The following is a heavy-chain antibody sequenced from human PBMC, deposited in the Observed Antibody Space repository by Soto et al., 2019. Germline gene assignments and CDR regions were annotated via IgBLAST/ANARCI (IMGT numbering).Heavy chain of an antibody. D-gene: IGHD4-17*01. J-gene: IGHJ6*03. CDR3: ARGLTTDYYYYMDV. CDR2: MNPNSGNT. V-gene: IGHV1-8*01. Sequence: GASVKVSCKASGYTFTSYDINWVRRATGQGLEWMGWMNPNSGNTGYAQKFQGRVTMTRNTSISTAYMELSSLRSEDTAVYYCARGLTTDYYYYMDVWGKGTTVTVSS. CDR1: GYTFTSYD.